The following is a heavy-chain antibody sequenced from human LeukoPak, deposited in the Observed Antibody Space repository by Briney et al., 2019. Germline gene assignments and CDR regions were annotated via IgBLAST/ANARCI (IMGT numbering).Heavy chain of an antibody. V-gene: IGHV3-73*01. D-gene: IGHD6-19*01. CDR1: GFTFSGSA. CDR2: IRSKANSYAT. J-gene: IGHJ4*02. Sequence: GGSLRLSCAASGFTFSGSAMHWVRQPSGRGREWVGRIRSKANSYATAYAASVKGRFTISRDDSKNTAYLQMNSLKTEDTAVYYCTPLAVAGTSPIDYWGQGTLVTVSS. CDR3: TPLAVAGTSPIDY.